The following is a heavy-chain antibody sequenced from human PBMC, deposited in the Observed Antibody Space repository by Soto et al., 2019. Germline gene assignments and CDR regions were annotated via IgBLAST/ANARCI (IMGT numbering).Heavy chain of an antibody. Sequence: QVQLVQSGAEVKKPGSSVKVSCKASGGTFNNYVISWVRQAPGQGPEWMGGIIPIFGSANYAQRFQGRVTITAVDSTSTAYMELSSLRSEDTAVYYCARGPLRFCSGGSCYSLDYWGQGTLVTVSS. CDR1: GGTFNNYV. CDR3: ARGPLRFCSGGSCYSLDY. CDR2: IIPIFGSA. D-gene: IGHD2-15*01. V-gene: IGHV1-69*01. J-gene: IGHJ4*02.